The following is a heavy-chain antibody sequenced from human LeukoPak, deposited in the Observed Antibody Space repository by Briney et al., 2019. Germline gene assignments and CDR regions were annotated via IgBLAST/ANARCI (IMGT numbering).Heavy chain of an antibody. CDR2: IHYSGRT. D-gene: IGHD4-17*01. V-gene: IGHV4-59*08. Sequence: TSETLSLTCTVSGGSIRNYCWDWIRQPPGKGLEWIGYIHYSGRTSYNSSLKSRVTISVDTSKNQVSLKVSSVTAADTAVYYCARHGYGDYDHIKWGQGTLVTVSS. CDR1: GGSIRNYC. CDR3: ARHGYGDYDHIK. J-gene: IGHJ4*02.